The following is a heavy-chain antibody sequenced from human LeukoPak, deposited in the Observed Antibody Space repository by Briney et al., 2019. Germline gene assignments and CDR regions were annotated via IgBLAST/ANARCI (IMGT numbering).Heavy chain of an antibody. D-gene: IGHD3-22*01. CDR1: GFTFSSYW. CDR3: AKDDSSGYYGYYYMDV. CDR2: INSDGSST. J-gene: IGHJ6*03. Sequence: GGSLRLSCAASGFTFSSYWMHWVRQATGKGLVWVSRINSDGSSTSYADSVKGRFTISRDNAKNTLYLQMNSLRAEDTAVYYCAKDDSSGYYGYYYMDVWGKGTTVTLSS. V-gene: IGHV3-74*01.